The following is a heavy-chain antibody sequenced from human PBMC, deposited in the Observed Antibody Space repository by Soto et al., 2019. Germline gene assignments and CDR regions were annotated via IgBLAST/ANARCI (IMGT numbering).Heavy chain of an antibody. CDR3: ARVSRNSYGLFDY. Sequence: GGSLRLSCAASGFTFSDYYMSWIRQAPGKGLEWVSYISSSVSTIYYADSVKGRFTISRDNAKNSLYLQMNSLRAEDTAVYYCARVSRNSYGLFDYWGQGTLVTVXS. CDR1: GFTFSDYY. CDR2: ISSSVSTI. D-gene: IGHD5-18*01. J-gene: IGHJ4*02. V-gene: IGHV3-11*01.